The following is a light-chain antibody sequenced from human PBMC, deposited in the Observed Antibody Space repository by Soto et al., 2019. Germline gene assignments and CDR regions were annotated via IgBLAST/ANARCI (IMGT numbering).Light chain of an antibody. CDR2: GAS. J-gene: IGKJ1*01. CDR1: QSVSSRY. V-gene: IGKV3-20*01. Sequence: EIVLTQSPGTLSLSPGERATLSCRVSQSVSSRYLAWYQQKPGQAPRLLIYGASSRATGIPDRFSGSGSGTDFTLTISRLEPEDFAVYYCQQYGSSLWTFGQGTKVEIK. CDR3: QQYGSSLWT.